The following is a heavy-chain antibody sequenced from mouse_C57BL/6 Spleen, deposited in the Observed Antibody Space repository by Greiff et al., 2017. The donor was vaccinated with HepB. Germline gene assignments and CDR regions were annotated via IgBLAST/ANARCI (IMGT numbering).Heavy chain of an antibody. J-gene: IGHJ4*01. Sequence: EVQLQESGGGLVQPKGSLKLSCAASGFSFNTYAMNWVRQAPGKGLEWVARIRSKSNNYATYYADSVKDRFTISRDDSESMLYLQMNNLKTEDTAMYYCVRLGESLYAMDYWGQGTSVTVSS. V-gene: IGHV10-1*01. CDR1: GFSFNTYA. CDR2: IRSKSNNYAT. D-gene: IGHD3-3*01. CDR3: VRLGESLYAMDY.